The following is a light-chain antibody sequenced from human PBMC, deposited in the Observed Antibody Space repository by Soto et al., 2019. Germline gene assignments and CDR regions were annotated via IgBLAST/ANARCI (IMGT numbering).Light chain of an antibody. V-gene: IGKV1-5*01. CDR3: QQYNSYLRT. J-gene: IGKJ4*01. CDR2: EGS. Sequence: DIQMTQSPSTLSALVGDRVTITCRASQNIGTWLAWYQQKPGKAPKLLIYEGSTLEGGVPSRFSGSGSGTEFTLTISSLQPDDFATYYCQQYNSYLRTFGGGTKVEIQ. CDR1: QNIGTW.